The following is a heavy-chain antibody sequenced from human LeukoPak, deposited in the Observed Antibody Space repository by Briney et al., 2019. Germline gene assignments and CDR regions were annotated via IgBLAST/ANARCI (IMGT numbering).Heavy chain of an antibody. CDR1: GFTFSSYS. V-gene: IGHV3-21*01. CDR3: AREREDYDFWSGYSRVGWFDP. CDR2: ISSSSSYI. Sequence: GGSLRLSCAASGFTFSSYSMNWVRQAPGKGLEWVSSISSSSSYIYYADSVKGRFTISRDNAKNPLYLQMNSLRAEDTAVYYCAREREDYDFWSGYSRVGWFDPWGQGTLVTVSS. J-gene: IGHJ5*02. D-gene: IGHD3-3*01.